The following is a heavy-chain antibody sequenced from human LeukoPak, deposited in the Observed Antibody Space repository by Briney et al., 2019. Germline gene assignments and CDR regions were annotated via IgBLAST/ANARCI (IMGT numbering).Heavy chain of an antibody. V-gene: IGHV4-61*02. CDR3: ARGYYGSGSYYTPTRPYYYYYYMDV. CDR1: GDSISSGSYY. CDR2: IYTSGST. J-gene: IGHJ6*03. Sequence: SETLSLTCTVSGDSISSGSYYWSWIRQPAGKGLEWIGRIYTSGSTNYNPSLKGRVIISVDTSKNQFSLKLSSVTATDTAVYYCARGYYGSGSYYTPTRPYYYYYYMDVWGQGTTVPISS. D-gene: IGHD3-10*01.